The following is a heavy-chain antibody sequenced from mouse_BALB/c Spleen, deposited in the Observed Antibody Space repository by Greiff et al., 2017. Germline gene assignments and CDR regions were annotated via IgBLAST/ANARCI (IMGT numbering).Heavy chain of an antibody. CDR3: ASPHQLWSYAMDY. V-gene: IGHV1-9*01. J-gene: IGHJ4*01. CDR1: GYTFSSYW. Sequence: QVQLKESGAELMKPGASVKISCKATGYTFSSYWIEWVKQRPGHGLEWIGEILPGSGSTNYNEKFKGKATFTADTSSNTAYMQLSSLTSEDSAVYYCASPHQLWSYAMDYWGQGTSVTVSS. D-gene: IGHD1-1*02. CDR2: ILPGSGST.